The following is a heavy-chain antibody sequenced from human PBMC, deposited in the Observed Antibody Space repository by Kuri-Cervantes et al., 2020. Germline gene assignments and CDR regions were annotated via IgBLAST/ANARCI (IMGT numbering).Heavy chain of an antibody. J-gene: IGHJ6*02. CDR3: ARLSPGDYYYGMDV. V-gene: IGHV3-21*01. CDR2: ISSSSSYI. CDR1: GFTFSSYA. Sequence: GESLKISCAASGFTFSSYAMHWVRQAPGKGLEWVSSISSSSSYIYYADSVKGRFTISRDNAKNSLYLQMNSLRAEDTAVYYCARLSPGDYYYGMDVWGQGTTVTVSS.